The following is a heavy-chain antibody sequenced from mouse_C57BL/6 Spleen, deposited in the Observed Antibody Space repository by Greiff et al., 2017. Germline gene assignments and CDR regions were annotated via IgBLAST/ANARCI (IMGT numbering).Heavy chain of an antibody. CDR3: TREEAYYGSSYEDAMDY. Sequence: EVKLVESGEGLVKPGGSLKLSCAASGFTFSSYAMSWVRQTPEKRLEWVAYISSGGDYIYYADTVKGRFTISRDNARNTLYLQMSSLKSEDTAMYYCTREEAYYGSSYEDAMDYWGQGTSVTVSS. CDR2: ISSGGDYI. V-gene: IGHV5-9-1*02. D-gene: IGHD1-1*01. CDR1: GFTFSSYA. J-gene: IGHJ4*01.